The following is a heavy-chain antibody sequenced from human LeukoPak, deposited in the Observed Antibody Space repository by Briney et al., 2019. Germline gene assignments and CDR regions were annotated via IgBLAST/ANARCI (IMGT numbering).Heavy chain of an antibody. Sequence: GGSLRLSCAASGFTFSSYAMSWVRQAPGKGLEWVSAISGGGGSTYYADSVKGRFTISRDNSKNTLYLQMNSLRAEDTAAYYCAKVSYYYDSSCYSHDAFDIWGQGTMVTVSS. CDR1: GFTFSSYA. J-gene: IGHJ3*02. CDR3: AKVSYYYDSSCYSHDAFDI. CDR2: ISGGGGST. D-gene: IGHD3-22*01. V-gene: IGHV3-23*01.